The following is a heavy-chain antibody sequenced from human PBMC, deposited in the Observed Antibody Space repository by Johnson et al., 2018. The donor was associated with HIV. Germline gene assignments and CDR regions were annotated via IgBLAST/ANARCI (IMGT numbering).Heavy chain of an antibody. CDR3: ARDHAFGDGWDRAFDI. D-gene: IGHD3-10*01. Sequence: QVQLVESGGGVVQPGRSLRLSCAASGFTFSSYAMHWVRQAPGKGLEWVAVISYDGSNKYYAVSVKGRFTISRDNSKNTLYLQMNSLRAEDTAVYYCARDHAFGDGWDRAFDIWGQGTMVTVSS. CDR1: GFTFSSYA. J-gene: IGHJ3*02. CDR2: ISYDGSNK. V-gene: IGHV3-30*04.